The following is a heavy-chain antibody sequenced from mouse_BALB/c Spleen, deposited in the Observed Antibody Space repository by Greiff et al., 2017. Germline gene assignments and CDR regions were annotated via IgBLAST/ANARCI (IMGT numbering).Heavy chain of an antibody. D-gene: IGHD2-1*01. CDR3: ARENGNYLAWFAY. J-gene: IGHJ3*01. Sequence: QVQLKQSGAELAKPGASVKMSCKASGYTFTSYWMHWVKQRPGQGLEWIGYINPSTGYTEYNQKFKDKATLTADKSSSTAYMQLSSLTSEDSAVYYCARENGNYLAWFAYWGQGTLVTVSA. CDR1: GYTFTSYW. CDR2: INPSTGYT. V-gene: IGHV1-7*01.